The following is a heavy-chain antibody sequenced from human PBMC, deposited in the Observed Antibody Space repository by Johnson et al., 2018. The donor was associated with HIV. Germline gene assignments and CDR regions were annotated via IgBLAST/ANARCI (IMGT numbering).Heavy chain of an antibody. J-gene: IGHJ3*02. CDR1: GFTVSSNYW. V-gene: IGHV3-74*02. CDR3: ARGALGSFDI. Sequence: VQLVESGGGLVQPGGSLRLSCAASGFTVSSNYWMHWVRQAPGKGLIWVACIKTDGSDTNYADSVKGRFTISRDNAKNTVYLQMDSLRDEDMAVYYCARGALGSFDIWGQGTMVTVSA. CDR2: IKTDGSDT. D-gene: IGHD3-10*01.